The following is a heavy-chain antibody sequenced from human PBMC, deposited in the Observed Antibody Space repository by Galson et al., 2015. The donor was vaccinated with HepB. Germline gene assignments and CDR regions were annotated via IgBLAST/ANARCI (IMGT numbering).Heavy chain of an antibody. V-gene: IGHV3-30-3*01. J-gene: IGHJ6*02. CDR3: ARVQYQLLFRPYYYYGMDV. D-gene: IGHD2-2*01. CDR1: GFTFSSYA. Sequence: SLRLSCAASGFTFSSYAMHWVRQAPGKGLEWVAVISYDGSNKYYAESVTGRFTISRDNSKNTLYLQMNSMRAEDTAVYYCARVQYQLLFRPYYYYGMDVWRQGTTVTVSS. CDR2: ISYDGSNK.